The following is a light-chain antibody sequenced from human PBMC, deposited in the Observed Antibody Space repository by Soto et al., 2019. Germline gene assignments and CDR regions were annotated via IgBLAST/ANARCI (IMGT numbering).Light chain of an antibody. CDR1: QIVSSN. Sequence: EIVMTQSPATLSVSPGERATLSCRASQIVSSNVAWYQQKAGQAPGLLINDASTRATGIAARFSGSGSGTEFTLTISSLQSEDFAVYYCQQYNNWPPMYTFGQGTKLEIK. V-gene: IGKV3-15*01. CDR3: QQYNNWPPMYT. CDR2: DAS. J-gene: IGKJ2*01.